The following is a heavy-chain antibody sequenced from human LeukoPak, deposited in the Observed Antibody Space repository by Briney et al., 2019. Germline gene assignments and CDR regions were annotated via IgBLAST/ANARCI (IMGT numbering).Heavy chain of an antibody. V-gene: IGHV4-61*02. CDR1: GGSISSGSYY. CDR2: IYTSGST. J-gene: IGHJ5*02. CDR3: AREVLLWFGESFGWFDP. D-gene: IGHD3-10*01. Sequence: SETLSPTCTVSGGSISSGSYYWSWIRQPAGKGLEWIGRIYTSGSTNYNPSLKSRVTISVDTSKNQFSLKLSSVTAADTAVYYCAREVLLWFGESFGWFDPWGQGTLVTVSS.